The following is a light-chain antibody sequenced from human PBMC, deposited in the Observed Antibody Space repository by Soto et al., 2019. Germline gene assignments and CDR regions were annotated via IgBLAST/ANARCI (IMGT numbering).Light chain of an antibody. V-gene: IGKV3-20*01. Sequence: EIVLTQSPGTLSLSPGERATLSCRASQSVSSSYLAWYQQKPGQAPRLLIYGASSRATGIPDRFSGSGSGTEFTLTISRLDPEDFAVYYCQQYGRTFGQGTKVEIK. CDR3: QQYGRT. CDR1: QSVSSSY. J-gene: IGKJ1*01. CDR2: GAS.